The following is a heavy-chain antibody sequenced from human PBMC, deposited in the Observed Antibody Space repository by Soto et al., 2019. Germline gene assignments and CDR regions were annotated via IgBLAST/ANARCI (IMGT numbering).Heavy chain of an antibody. V-gene: IGHV1-46*01. Sequence: GASVKVSCKASGYTFTSYYMHWVRQAPGQGLEWMGIINPSGGSTSYAQKFQGRVTMTRDTSTSTVYMELSSLRSEDTAVYYCARVLQPGYSSSWYYYYGMDVWGQGTTVTVSS. J-gene: IGHJ6*02. CDR1: GYTFTSYY. D-gene: IGHD6-13*01. CDR3: ARVLQPGYSSSWYYYYGMDV. CDR2: INPSGGST.